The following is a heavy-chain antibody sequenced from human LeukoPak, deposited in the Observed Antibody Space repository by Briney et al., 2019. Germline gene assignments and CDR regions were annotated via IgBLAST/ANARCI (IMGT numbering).Heavy chain of an antibody. CDR2: FDPEDGET. Sequence: GAPVKVSCKVSGYTLTELSMHWVRQAPGKGLEWMGGFDPEDGETIYAQKFQGRATMTEDTSTDTAYMELSSLRSEDTAVYYCATPYSSGWYNWFDPWGQGTLVTVSS. J-gene: IGHJ5*02. D-gene: IGHD6-19*01. CDR3: ATPYSSGWYNWFDP. V-gene: IGHV1-24*01. CDR1: GYTLTELS.